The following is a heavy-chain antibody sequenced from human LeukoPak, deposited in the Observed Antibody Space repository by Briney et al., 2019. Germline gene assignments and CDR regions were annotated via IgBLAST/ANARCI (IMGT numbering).Heavy chain of an antibody. CDR1: GFIFSSYW. Sequence: GGSLRLSCAASGFIFSSYWIHWVRQAPGKGLVWVSRINPDGSSTTYADSVKGRFTISRDNSKNTLYLQMNSLRAEDTAVYYCARDGSGRALGYWGQGILVTVSS. J-gene: IGHJ4*02. CDR2: INPDGSST. V-gene: IGHV3-74*01. CDR3: ARDGSGRALGY. D-gene: IGHD6-19*01.